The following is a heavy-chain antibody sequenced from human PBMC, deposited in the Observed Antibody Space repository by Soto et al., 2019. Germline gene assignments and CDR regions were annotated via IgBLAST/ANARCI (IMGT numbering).Heavy chain of an antibody. CDR3: ARAGCISASCYLYGSDYYGMDV. D-gene: IGHD2-2*01. J-gene: IGHJ6*02. V-gene: IGHV4-38-2*01. CDR2: IYHSGST. CDR1: GSSICSGYY. Sequence: PSETLSLTCAVSGSSICSGYYWGWIRQPPGKGRGGSGSIYHSGSTYYNPSLKARVTISVDTSKNPFSRTLSSVPAADTAVYHSARAGCISASCYLYGSDYYGMDVWGQGTTVTVSS.